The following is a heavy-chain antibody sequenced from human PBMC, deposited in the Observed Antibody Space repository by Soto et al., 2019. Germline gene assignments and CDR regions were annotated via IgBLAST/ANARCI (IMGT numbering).Heavy chain of an antibody. Sequence: QVQLVQSGAEVKKPGASVKVSCKASGYTFTGYYMHWVRQAPGQGLEWMGWINPHSGGTNYAQKFQGWVTMTRATSISTAYMELSRLRSDDTAVYYCARVPGSSSETYYFDYWGQGTLVTVSS. J-gene: IGHJ4*02. CDR2: INPHSGGT. V-gene: IGHV1-2*04. D-gene: IGHD6-6*01. CDR3: ARVPGSSSETYYFDY. CDR1: GYTFTGYY.